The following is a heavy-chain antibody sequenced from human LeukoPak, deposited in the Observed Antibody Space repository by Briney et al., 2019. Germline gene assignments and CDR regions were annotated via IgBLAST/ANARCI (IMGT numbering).Heavy chain of an antibody. CDR1: GGSISSYY. D-gene: IGHD4-17*01. Sequence: SETLSLTCTVSGGSISSYYWSWIRQPPGQGLEWVGYIYYSGSTNCNPSLKSRVTISVDTSKNQFSLKLSSVTAADTAVYYCARDPIYGDLDAFDIWGQGTMVTVSS. CDR2: IYYSGST. V-gene: IGHV4-59*01. J-gene: IGHJ3*02. CDR3: ARDPIYGDLDAFDI.